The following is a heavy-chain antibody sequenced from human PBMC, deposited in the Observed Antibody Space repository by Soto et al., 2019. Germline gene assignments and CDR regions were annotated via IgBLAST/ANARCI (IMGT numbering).Heavy chain of an antibody. J-gene: IGHJ5*02. CDR1: GFTFSSYG. Sequence: QVQLVESGGGVVQPGRSLRLSCAGSGFTFSSYGMHWVRQALGKGLEWVAVISYDGSDKYYGDAVKGGFTISRDASKNPLYLQMNSLKVDDTAIYDCAKTAGYDYVWGSSGLDPWGQVTLVTVSS. D-gene: IGHD3-16*01. CDR2: ISYDGSDK. V-gene: IGHV3-30*18. CDR3: AKTAGYDYVWGSSGLDP.